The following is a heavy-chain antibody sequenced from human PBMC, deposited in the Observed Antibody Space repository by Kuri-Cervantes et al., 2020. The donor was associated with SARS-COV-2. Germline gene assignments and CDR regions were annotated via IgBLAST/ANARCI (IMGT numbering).Heavy chain of an antibody. J-gene: IGHJ5*02. CDR1: GGSISSESYH. CDR3: ASQSGYSSSWYRLRWFDP. Sequence: SETLSLTCSVSGGSISSESYHWDWIRQPPGKGLDWIGSISYSGATSYDPSLKSRVTISVDTSKNQFSLSLSSVTAADTAVYYCASQSGYSSSWYRLRWFDPWGQGTLVTVS. D-gene: IGHD6-13*01. CDR2: ISYSGAT. V-gene: IGHV4-39*01.